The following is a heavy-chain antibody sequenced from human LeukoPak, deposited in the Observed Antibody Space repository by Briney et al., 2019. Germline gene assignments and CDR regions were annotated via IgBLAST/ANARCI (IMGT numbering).Heavy chain of an antibody. CDR3: ARDPQYYYGSGYYFDY. Sequence: GGSLRLSCAASGFTFSNYPMNWVRQAPGKGLEWVSYVSSSSGIISYADSVKGRFTISRDNAKNSLFLQMNSLRAEDTAVYYCARDPQYYYGSGYYFDYWGQGTLVTVSS. D-gene: IGHD3-10*01. CDR1: GFTFSNYP. CDR2: VSSSSGII. V-gene: IGHV3-48*04. J-gene: IGHJ4*02.